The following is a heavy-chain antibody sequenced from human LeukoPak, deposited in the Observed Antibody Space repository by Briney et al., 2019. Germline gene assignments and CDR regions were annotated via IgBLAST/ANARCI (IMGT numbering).Heavy chain of an antibody. D-gene: IGHD3-16*01. J-gene: IGHJ3*02. CDR1: GFTFDDYA. CDR3: AKASRGEWSLALPFDI. CDR2: ISWDGGST. V-gene: IGHV3-43D*03. Sequence: PGGSLRLSCAASGFTFDDYAMHWVRQAPGKGLEWVSLISWDGGSTYYADSMKGRFTISRDNSKNSLYLQMNSLRAEDTALYYCAKASRGEWSLALPFDIWGQGTMVTVSS.